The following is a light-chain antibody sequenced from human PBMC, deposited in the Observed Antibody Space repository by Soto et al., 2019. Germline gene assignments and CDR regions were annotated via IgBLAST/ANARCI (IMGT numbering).Light chain of an antibody. J-gene: IGLJ1*01. CDR3: SSYTTSNTPLYV. CDR2: EVC. Sequence: QSALTQPASVSGSPGQSITISCTGTSSDTAGYNYVSWYQQHPGKAPKLMIYEVCNRPSGVSNRFSGSQSGNTASLTISGLQAEDEANYYCSSYTTSNTPLYVFGTGTKVTVL. CDR1: SSDTAGYNY. V-gene: IGLV2-14*01.